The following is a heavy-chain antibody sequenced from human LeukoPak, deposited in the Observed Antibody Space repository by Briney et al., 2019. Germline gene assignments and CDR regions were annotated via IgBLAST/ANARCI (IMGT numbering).Heavy chain of an antibody. CDR2: INPNSGGT. CDR3: ARTSSSWLFYFDY. Sequence: ASVKVSCKASGYTFTGYYMHWVRQAPGQGLEWMGRINPNSGGTNYAQKFQGRVTMTRDTSISTAYMELSRLRSDDTAVYYCARTSSSWLFYFDYWGQGTLVTVSS. J-gene: IGHJ4*02. D-gene: IGHD6-13*01. CDR1: GYTFTGYY. V-gene: IGHV1-2*06.